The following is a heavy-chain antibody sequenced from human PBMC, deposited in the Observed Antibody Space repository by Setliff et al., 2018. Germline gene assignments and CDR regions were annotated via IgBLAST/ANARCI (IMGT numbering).Heavy chain of an antibody. V-gene: IGHV4-39*07. CDR3: ARTGTYRYFDY. CDR1: GDSINSYPYY. Sequence: SETLSLTCTVSGDSINSYPYYWGWIRQPPGKGLEWIGNIYYTGITYYNPSLKSRVTISVDTSKNHFSLKLTSVTAADTAAYYCARTGTYRYFDYWGQGILVTVSS. D-gene: IGHD1-1*01. J-gene: IGHJ4*02. CDR2: IYYTGIT.